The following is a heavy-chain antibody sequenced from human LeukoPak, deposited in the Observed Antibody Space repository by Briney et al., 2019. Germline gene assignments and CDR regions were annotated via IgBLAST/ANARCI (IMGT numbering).Heavy chain of an antibody. D-gene: IGHD2-21*01. CDR1: GGSISSYY. J-gene: IGHJ4*02. Sequence: SETLSLTCTVSGGSISSYYWGWIRQPPGKGLEWIGSIYYSGSTYYNPSLKSRVTISVDTSKNQFSLKLSSVTAADTAVYYCARLWQFQFDYWGQGTLVTVSS. CDR3: ARLWQFQFDY. V-gene: IGHV4-39*07. CDR2: IYYSGST.